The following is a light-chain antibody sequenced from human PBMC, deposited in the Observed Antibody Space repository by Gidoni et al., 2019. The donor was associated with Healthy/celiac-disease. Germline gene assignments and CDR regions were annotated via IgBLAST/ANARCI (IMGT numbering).Light chain of an antibody. Sequence: QSVLTQPLSVPEAPGQRVTISCTGSSSNIGAGYDVHWYQQLPGTAHKLLIYGNSNRPSGVPDRFSGSKSGTSASLAITGLQAEDEADYYCQSYDSSLSGWVFGGGTKLTVL. CDR2: GNS. J-gene: IGLJ3*02. CDR1: SSNIGAGYD. CDR3: QSYDSSLSGWV. V-gene: IGLV1-40*01.